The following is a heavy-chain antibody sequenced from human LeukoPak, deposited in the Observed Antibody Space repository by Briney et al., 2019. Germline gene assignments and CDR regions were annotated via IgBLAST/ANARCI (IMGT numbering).Heavy chain of an antibody. CDR2: IYYSGST. J-gene: IGHJ6*02. V-gene: IGHV4-59*01. CDR3: ARGMLPAAMDGPMQQLYCYYYGMDV. D-gene: IGHD2-2*01. Sequence: SETLSLTCTVSGGSISSYYWSWIRQPPGKGLEWIGYIYYSGSTNYNPSLKSRVTISVDTSKNQFSLKLSSVTAADTAVYYCARGMLPAAMDGPMQQLYCYYYGMDVWGQGTTVTVSS. CDR1: GGSISSYY.